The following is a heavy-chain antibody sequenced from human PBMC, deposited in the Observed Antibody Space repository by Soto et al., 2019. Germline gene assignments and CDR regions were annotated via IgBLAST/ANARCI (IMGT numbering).Heavy chain of an antibody. J-gene: IGHJ6*02. CDR2: INHSGST. D-gene: IGHD3-10*01. CDR1: GGSFSGYY. V-gene: IGHV4-34*01. CDR3: ARVVRGVPNYYYYGMDV. Sequence: KPSGTMSLTCAVYGGSFSGYYWSWIRQHTGKGLEWIGEINHSGSTNYNPSLKSRVTISVDTSKNQFSLKLSSVTAADTAVYYCARVVRGVPNYYYYGMDVWGQGTTVTVSS.